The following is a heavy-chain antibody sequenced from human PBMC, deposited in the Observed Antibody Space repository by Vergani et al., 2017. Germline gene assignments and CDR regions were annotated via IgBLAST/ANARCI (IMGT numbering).Heavy chain of an antibody. Sequence: EVQLLESGGDLVQPGGSLRLFCAASGFTFNHYAMNWVRQAPGKGLEWVSGISGSGGSTYYAGSVKGRFTISRDSSKNTLYLQMNSLRPEDTATYYCVKDAGSYENFFDSWGQGTLVTVSS. CDR1: GFTFNHYA. CDR2: ISGSGGST. J-gene: IGHJ4*02. D-gene: IGHD1-26*01. V-gene: IGHV3-23*01. CDR3: VKDAGSYENFFDS.